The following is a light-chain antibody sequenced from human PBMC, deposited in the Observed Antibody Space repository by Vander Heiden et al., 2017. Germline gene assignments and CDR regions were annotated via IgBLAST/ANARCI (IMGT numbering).Light chain of an antibody. CDR1: SSDIGHHDH. CDR3: CSYTRSSTLV. V-gene: IGLV2-14*01. Sequence: QSALTQPASVSGSPGQSLPISCTGTSSDIGHHDHVSWYQQHPGKVPKVIIYDVSKRPSGVSNRFSGSKSGNPASLTISGLQAEDDADYYCCSYTRSSTLVFGTGTKVTAL. CDR2: DVS. J-gene: IGLJ1*01.